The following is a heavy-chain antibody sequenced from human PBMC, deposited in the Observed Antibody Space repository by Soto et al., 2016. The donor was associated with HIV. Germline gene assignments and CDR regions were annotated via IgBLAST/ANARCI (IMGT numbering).Heavy chain of an antibody. J-gene: IGHJ4*02. CDR2: ISGSGISS. CDR3: VKGSVYNVRGHFDS. CDR1: EFNFKNYA. V-gene: IGHV3-23*01. Sequence: EVQLLESGGDLVRPGTSLRPSCVGTEFNFKNYAMMWVRQAPGKGPDWVSGISGSGISSHYRNSVKGRFTISRDNSKNTLYLQMNSLTVEDTAVYYCVKGSVYNVRGHFDSWGLGTLVTVSS. D-gene: IGHD3-10*02.